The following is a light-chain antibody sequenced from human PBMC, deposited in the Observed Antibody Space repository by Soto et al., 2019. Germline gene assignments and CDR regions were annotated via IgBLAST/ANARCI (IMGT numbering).Light chain of an antibody. Sequence: EIVLTQSPGTLSLSPGERATLPCRASQGISINYLAWYQQKPGQAPRLLISGASSRATGIPDRFSGSGSGTYFTLTISRLEPEDFALYYCQHYVGGPTVTFGQGTRLEIK. J-gene: IGKJ5*01. CDR1: QGISINY. V-gene: IGKV3-20*01. CDR3: QHYVGGPTVT. CDR2: GAS.